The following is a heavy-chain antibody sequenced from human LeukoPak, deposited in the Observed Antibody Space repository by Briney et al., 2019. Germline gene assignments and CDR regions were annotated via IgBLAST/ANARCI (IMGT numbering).Heavy chain of an antibody. V-gene: IGHV3-23*01. CDR2: ISGSGDST. Sequence: GGSLRLSCAASGFTFSTYAMNWVRQAPGKGLNWVSGISGSGDSTFYADSVKGRFTISRDNSKKTLYLQMTSLRADDTAVYYCAKDARWLAPGTFDIWGQGTMVTVS. D-gene: IGHD6-19*01. CDR1: GFTFSTYA. J-gene: IGHJ3*02. CDR3: AKDARWLAPGTFDI.